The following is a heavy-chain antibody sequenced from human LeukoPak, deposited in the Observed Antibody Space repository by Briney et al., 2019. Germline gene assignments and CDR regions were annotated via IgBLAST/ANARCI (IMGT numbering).Heavy chain of an antibody. CDR3: ARDVESMNRAWGRLFQH. CDR2: LHTTGDT. V-gene: IGHV3-13*01. CDR1: GFTFRNYD. J-gene: IGHJ1*01. D-gene: IGHD3-10*01. Sequence: PGGSLRLSCAASGFTFRNYDMHWVRQATGKGLEWVAGLHTTGDTYYPVSVKGRFTISRDNAKNSLYLQMNSLRVEDTAVYYCARDVESMNRAWGRLFQHWGPGTLVTVSS.